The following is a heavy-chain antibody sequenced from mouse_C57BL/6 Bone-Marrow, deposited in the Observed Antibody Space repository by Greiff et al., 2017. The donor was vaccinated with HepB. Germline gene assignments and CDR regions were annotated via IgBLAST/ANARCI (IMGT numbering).Heavy chain of an antibody. D-gene: IGHD1-1*01. CDR1: GYTFTSYW. V-gene: IGHV1-52*01. CDR2: IDPSDSET. CDR3: AVYYYGSSYYFDY. Sequence: VQLQQPGAELVRPGSSVKLSCKASGYTFTSYWMHWVKQSPIQGLEWIGNIDPSDSETHYNQKFKDKATLTVDKSSSTAYMQLSSLTSEDSAVYYCAVYYYGSSYYFDYWGQGTTLTVSS. J-gene: IGHJ2*01.